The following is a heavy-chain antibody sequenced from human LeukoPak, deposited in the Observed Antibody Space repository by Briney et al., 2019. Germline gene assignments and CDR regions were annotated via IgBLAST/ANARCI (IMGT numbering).Heavy chain of an antibody. CDR1: GFTFSSYS. CDR2: ISSSSSYI. J-gene: IGHJ4*02. Sequence: GGSLRLSCAASGFTFSSYSMNWVRQAPGKGLEWVSSISSSSSYIYYADSVKGRFTISRDNSKNSLYLQMNSLRAEDTAVYYCARDPDYYDSSGYFDYWGQGTLVTVSS. V-gene: IGHV3-21*01. D-gene: IGHD3-22*01. CDR3: ARDPDYYDSSGYFDY.